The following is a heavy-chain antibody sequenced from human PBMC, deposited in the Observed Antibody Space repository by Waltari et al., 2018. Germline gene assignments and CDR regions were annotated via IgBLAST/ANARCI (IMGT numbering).Heavy chain of an antibody. Sequence: EVQLVESGGGLIQPGGSLRLSCAASGFTVRNYMSWVRQAPGKGLGWVSGIYTGGSTDYADSVKGRFTISRDNSKNTLYLQMNSLRAEDTAVYYCATSMAVAGKGRGWFDSWGQGTLVTVSS. V-gene: IGHV3-53*01. CDR3: ATSMAVAGKGRGWFDS. D-gene: IGHD6-19*01. J-gene: IGHJ5*01. CDR2: IYTGGST. CDR1: GFTVRNY.